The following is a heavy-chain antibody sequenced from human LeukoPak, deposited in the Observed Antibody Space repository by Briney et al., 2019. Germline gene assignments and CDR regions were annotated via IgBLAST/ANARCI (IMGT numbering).Heavy chain of an antibody. CDR2: IYYNGNA. CDR3: ARTQGTYGGNNFDT. Sequence: SETLSLTCTLSGGSITSPSDYWGWVRPPPGKGREWNGNIYYNGNAHSNPSLKSRATVSVDTTKKQFSLKLSYVTAADTTAFYCARTQGTYGGNNFDTWGKGTLVAVSS. CDR1: GGSITSPSDY. J-gene: IGHJ4*02. D-gene: IGHD4-23*01. V-gene: IGHV4-39*01.